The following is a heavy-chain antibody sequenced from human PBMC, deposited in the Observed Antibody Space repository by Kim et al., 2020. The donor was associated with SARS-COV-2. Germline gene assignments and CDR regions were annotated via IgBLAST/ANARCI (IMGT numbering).Heavy chain of an antibody. J-gene: IGHJ5*02. Sequence: GGSLRLSCVASGFHFRNYGMHWVRQVPGKGLVWVSRIDADDENRDYADSVKGRFTIFRDNDKNTLYLQMSSLRVEDTAMYYCVRELGRGDHWGQGTRVT. CDR3: VRELGRGDH. CDR2: IDADDENR. CDR1: GFHFRNYG. V-gene: IGHV3-74*01. D-gene: IGHD3-10*01.